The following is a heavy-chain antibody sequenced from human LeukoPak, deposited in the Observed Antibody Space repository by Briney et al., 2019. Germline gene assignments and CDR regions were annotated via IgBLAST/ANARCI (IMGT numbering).Heavy chain of an antibody. CDR1: GFSFSSYD. CDR3: ARVRGSSWPTTDY. Sequence: PGGSLRLSCAASGFSFSSYDMHWVRQAPGKGLEWAAVIWYDGSNKYYADSVKGRFTISRDNSKNTLYLQMNSLRAEDTAVYYCARVRGSSWPTTDYWGQGTLVTVSS. D-gene: IGHD6-13*01. V-gene: IGHV3-33*01. CDR2: IWYDGSNK. J-gene: IGHJ4*02.